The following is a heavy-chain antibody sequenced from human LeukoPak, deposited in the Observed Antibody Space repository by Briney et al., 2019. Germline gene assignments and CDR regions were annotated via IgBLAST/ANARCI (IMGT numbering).Heavy chain of an antibody. V-gene: IGHV1-18*01. CDR3: ARGVSSSWSQEYNWFDP. J-gene: IGHJ5*02. D-gene: IGHD6-13*01. CDR1: GYTFTSYG. CDR2: ISAYNGNT. Sequence: ASVKVSCKASGYTFTSYGISWVRQAPGQGLEWMGWISAYNGNTNYAQKLQGRVTMTTDTSTSTAYMELRSLRSDDTAVYYCARGVSSSWSQEYNWFDPWGQGTLVAVSS.